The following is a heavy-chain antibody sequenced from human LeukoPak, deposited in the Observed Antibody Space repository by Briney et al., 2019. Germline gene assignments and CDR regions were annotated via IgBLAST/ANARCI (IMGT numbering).Heavy chain of an antibody. CDR1: GASISSTSHY. CDR3: ARSWGYDFWSGNLLDY. V-gene: IGHV4-39*07. CDR2: IYYSGST. J-gene: IGHJ4*02. Sequence: SETLSLTCTVSGASISSTSHYWGWIRQPPGKGLEWVGSIYYSGSTYYNPSLKSRVTMSIDMSKKQFSLNLSSVTAADTAVYYCARSWGYDFWSGNLLDYWSQGTLVTVSS. D-gene: IGHD3-3*01.